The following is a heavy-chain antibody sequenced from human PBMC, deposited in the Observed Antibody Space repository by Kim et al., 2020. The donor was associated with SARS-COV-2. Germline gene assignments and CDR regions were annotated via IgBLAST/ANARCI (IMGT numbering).Heavy chain of an antibody. J-gene: IGHJ4*02. CDR3: ARLSEYSSSWHREPNFDY. V-gene: IGHV4-39*01. CDR2: IYYSGST. D-gene: IGHD6-13*01. CDR1: GGSISSSSYY. Sequence: SETLSLTCTVSGGSISSSSYYWGWIRQPPGKGLEWIGSIYYSGSTYYNPSLKSRVTISVDTSKNQFSLKLSSVTAADTAVYYCARLSEYSSSWHREPNFDYWGQGTLVTVSS.